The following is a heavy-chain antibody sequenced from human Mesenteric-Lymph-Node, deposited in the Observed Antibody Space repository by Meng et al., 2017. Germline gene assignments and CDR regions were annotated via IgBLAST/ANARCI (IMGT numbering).Heavy chain of an antibody. Sequence: ASVKVFCKDSGYTFSSYGISWLLQAPGQGLEWMGWMSAYRGDPNYAQRFQDRVIMTTDTTTTTVYMELRSLRSDDTAIYYCASLYCRGGSCFHNWFDPWGQGTLVTVSS. D-gene: IGHD2-15*01. CDR1: GYTFSSYG. J-gene: IGHJ5*02. CDR3: ASLYCRGGSCFHNWFDP. V-gene: IGHV1-18*01. CDR2: MSAYRGDP.